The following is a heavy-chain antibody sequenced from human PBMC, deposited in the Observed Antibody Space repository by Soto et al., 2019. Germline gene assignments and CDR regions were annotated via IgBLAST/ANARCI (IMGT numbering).Heavy chain of an antibody. J-gene: IGHJ4*02. Sequence: SETLSLTCTVSGCSISSYYWSWIRQPPGKGLEWIGYIYYSGSTNYNPSLKSRVTISVDTSKNQFSLKLSSVTAADTAVYYCARAPGDYFDYWGQGTLVTVSS. CDR1: GCSISSYY. V-gene: IGHV4-59*01. CDR2: IYYSGST. CDR3: ARAPGDYFDY.